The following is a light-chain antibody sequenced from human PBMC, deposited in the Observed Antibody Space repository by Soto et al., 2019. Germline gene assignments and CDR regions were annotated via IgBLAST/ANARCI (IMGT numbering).Light chain of an antibody. CDR3: AAWDASLNGVV. Sequence: QSVLTQPPSASGTPGQRVTISCSGSSSNIGSYTANWYQQLPGTAPKLLISSNDQRPSGVPDRFSGSKSGTSASLAISGLQSEDEADYYCAAWDASLNGVVFGGGTKLSLL. J-gene: IGLJ3*02. V-gene: IGLV1-44*01. CDR1: SSNIGSYT. CDR2: SND.